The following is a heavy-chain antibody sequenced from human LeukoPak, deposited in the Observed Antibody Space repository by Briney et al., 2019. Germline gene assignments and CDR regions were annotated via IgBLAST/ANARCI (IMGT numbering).Heavy chain of an antibody. V-gene: IGHV3-48*03. J-gene: IGHJ4*02. D-gene: IGHD6-6*01. CDR2: ISSSGYTI. Sequence: PGGSLRLSCAASGFTFSSYEMNWVRQAPGKGLEWVSYISSSGYTIHYADSVKGRFTISRDNTKNSLYLQMNSLRAEDTAVYYCARDGVSSSPDFDYWGRGTLVTVSS. CDR3: ARDGVSSSPDFDY. CDR1: GFTFSSYE.